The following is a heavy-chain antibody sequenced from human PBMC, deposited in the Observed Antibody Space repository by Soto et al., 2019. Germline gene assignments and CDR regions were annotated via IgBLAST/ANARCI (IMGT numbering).Heavy chain of an antibody. CDR1: GFTFSSYA. V-gene: IGHV3-23*01. CDR2: ISGGDGSP. Sequence: PGGSLRLSCVASGFTFSSYAMTWVRQAPGKGLEWVSAISGGDGSPSYADSVKGRFTISRDNSKNTLYLHINSLSANDTAAYYWAKWHTYLNDSLAFYRFDCWGKGNQGTVSS. J-gene: IGHJ4*02. CDR3: AKWHTYLNDSLAFYRFDC. D-gene: IGHD3-16*02.